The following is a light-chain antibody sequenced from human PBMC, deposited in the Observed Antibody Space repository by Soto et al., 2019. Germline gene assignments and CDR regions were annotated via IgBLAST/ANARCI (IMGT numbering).Light chain of an antibody. CDR1: QSISSW. J-gene: IGKJ2*01. CDR3: QQYNSYLYT. Sequence: DIQMTQSPSTLSASVGDRVTITCRASQSISSWLAWYQQKTGKASKLLIYYASSLESGVPSRFCGSLSGTEFPLTISILHPDDFATYYCQQYNSYLYTFGQGTKLEIK. CDR2: YAS. V-gene: IGKV1-5*01.